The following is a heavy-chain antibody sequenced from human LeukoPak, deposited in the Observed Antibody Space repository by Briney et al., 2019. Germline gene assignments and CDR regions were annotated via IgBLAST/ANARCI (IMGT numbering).Heavy chain of an antibody. CDR3: ARVAVVPAAIFDY. CDR2: IIPIFGTA. J-gene: IGHJ4*02. Sequence: SVKVSCKASGGTFSSYAISWVRQAPGQGLEWMGGIIPIFGTANYAQKFQGRVTITADESTSTAYMELSSLRSEDTAVYYCARVAVVPAAIFDYWGQGTLVTVAS. CDR1: GGTFSSYA. D-gene: IGHD2-2*01. V-gene: IGHV1-69*13.